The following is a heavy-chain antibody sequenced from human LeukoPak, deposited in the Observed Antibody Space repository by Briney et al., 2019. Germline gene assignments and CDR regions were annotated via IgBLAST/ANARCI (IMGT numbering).Heavy chain of an antibody. V-gene: IGHV3-30-3*01. CDR3: ARAYSSSWYTTMTNSRFDP. Sequence: PGGSLRLSCAASGFTFSSYAMHWVRQAPGKGLEWVAVISYDGSNKYYADSVKGRFTISRDNSKNTLYLQMNSLRAEDTAVYYCARAYSSSWYTTMTNSRFDPWGQGTLVTVSS. J-gene: IGHJ5*02. D-gene: IGHD6-13*01. CDR1: GFTFSSYA. CDR2: ISYDGSNK.